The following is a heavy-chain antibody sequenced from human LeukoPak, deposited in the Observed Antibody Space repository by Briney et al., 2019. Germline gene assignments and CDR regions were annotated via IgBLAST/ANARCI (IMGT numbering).Heavy chain of an antibody. CDR1: GFTFSSYW. Sequence: GGSLRLSCAASGFTFSSYWMSWVRQAPGKGLEWAANIKQDGSEKYYVDSVKGRFTISRDNAKNSLYLQMNSLRAEDTAVYYCARDKVVGPSNFDYWGQGTLVTVSS. CDR3: ARDKVVGPSNFDY. V-gene: IGHV3-7*01. D-gene: IGHD1-26*01. J-gene: IGHJ4*02. CDR2: IKQDGSEK.